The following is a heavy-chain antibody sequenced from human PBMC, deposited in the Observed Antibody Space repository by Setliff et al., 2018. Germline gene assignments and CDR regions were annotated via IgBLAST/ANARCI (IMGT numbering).Heavy chain of an antibody. Sequence: ASVKVSCKASGYTFTNYGITWVRQAPGQGLEWMGWINNYNFNTNYAQKLQGRVTMTTDTSTGTAYMELGSLTSDDTAIYYCARINFYVSSGYYYAPDYWGPGTLVTVSS. J-gene: IGHJ4*02. D-gene: IGHD3-22*01. CDR1: GYTFTNYG. CDR3: ARINFYVSSGYYYAPDY. CDR2: INNYNFNT. V-gene: IGHV1-18*01.